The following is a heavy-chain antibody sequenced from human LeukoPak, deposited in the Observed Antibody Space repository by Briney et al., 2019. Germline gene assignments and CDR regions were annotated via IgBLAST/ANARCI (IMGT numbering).Heavy chain of an antibody. V-gene: IGHV1-2*02. CDR3: ARDNREVRGGDCFDV. CDR2: INPNSGGT. J-gene: IGHJ6*04. D-gene: IGHD2-21*02. Sequence: ASVKVSCKASGNTFSGYYMHWLRQAPGQGLEWMGWINPNSGGTNYAQKFQGRVTMTRDTSITTGYMELSRLRSDDTAVYYCARDNREVRGGDCFDVWGKGTTVTVSS. CDR1: GNTFSGYY.